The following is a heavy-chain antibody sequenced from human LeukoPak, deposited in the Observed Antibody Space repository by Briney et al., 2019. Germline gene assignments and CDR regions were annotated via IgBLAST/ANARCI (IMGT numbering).Heavy chain of an antibody. CDR3: ATDRAQTGYSSSWLNWFDP. J-gene: IGHJ5*02. Sequence: ASVKVSCKVSGYTLTELSMRWVRQAPGKGLEWMGGFDPEDGETIYAQKFQGRVTMTEDTSTDTAYMELSSLRSEDTAVYYCATDRAQTGYSSSWLNWFDPWGQGTLVTVSS. CDR2: FDPEDGET. CDR1: GYTLTELS. D-gene: IGHD6-13*01. V-gene: IGHV1-24*01.